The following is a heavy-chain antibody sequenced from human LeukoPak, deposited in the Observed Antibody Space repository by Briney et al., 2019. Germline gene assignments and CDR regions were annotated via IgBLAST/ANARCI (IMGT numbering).Heavy chain of an antibody. Sequence: PGGSLRLSCAASGFTFSSYSMIWVRQAPGKGLEWVSSISSSSSYIYYADSVKGRFTISRDNAKNSLYLQMNSLRAEDTAVYYCARMVSSSSWYRFDYWGQGTLVTVSS. D-gene: IGHD6-13*01. V-gene: IGHV3-21*01. CDR1: GFTFSSYS. CDR3: ARMVSSSSWYRFDY. J-gene: IGHJ4*02. CDR2: ISSSSSYI.